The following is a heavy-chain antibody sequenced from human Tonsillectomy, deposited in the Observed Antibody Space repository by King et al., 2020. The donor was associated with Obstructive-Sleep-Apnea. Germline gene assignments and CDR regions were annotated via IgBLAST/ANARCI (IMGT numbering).Heavy chain of an antibody. J-gene: IGHJ5*02. CDR3: ARDFGRVWSSSTSSNRCDP. CDR2: INPDSGGT. D-gene: IGHD2-2*01. Sequence: VQLVESGAEVKKPGASVKVSCKTSGYTFTGYYMHWVRQAPGQGLEWMGWINPDSGGTNYAQKFQGRVTMTRDTAISTAYMELSRLRSDDTAIYYCARDFGRVWSSSTSSNRCDPWGQGTLVTVSS. V-gene: IGHV1-2*02. CDR1: GYTFTGYY.